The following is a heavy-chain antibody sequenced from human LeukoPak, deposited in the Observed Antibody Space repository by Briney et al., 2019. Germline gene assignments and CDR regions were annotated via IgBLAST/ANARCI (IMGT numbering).Heavy chain of an antibody. D-gene: IGHD6-6*01. Sequence: GGSLRLSCAASGFTVSSNYMSWVRQAPGKGLEWVSVIYSGGSTYYADSVRGRFTISRDYAKNTLYLQMNSLRAEDTAVYYCARGGVYSTSAVDYWGQGTLVTVSS. J-gene: IGHJ4*02. CDR3: ARGGVYSTSAVDY. CDR2: IYSGGST. V-gene: IGHV3-53*01. CDR1: GFTVSSNY.